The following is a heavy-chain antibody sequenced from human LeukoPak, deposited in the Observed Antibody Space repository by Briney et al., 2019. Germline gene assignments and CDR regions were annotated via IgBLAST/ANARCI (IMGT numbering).Heavy chain of an antibody. D-gene: IGHD3-3*01. CDR3: ASDYDFWSGYSSYGMDV. Sequence: GVSLRLSCAASGFTFSSYAMSWVRQAPGKGLEWVSYISSSGSTIYYADSVKGRFTISRDNAKNSLYLQMNSLRAEDTAVYYCASDYDFWSGYSSYGMDVWGQGTTVTVSS. CDR1: GFTFSSYA. V-gene: IGHV3-48*04. CDR2: ISSSGSTI. J-gene: IGHJ6*02.